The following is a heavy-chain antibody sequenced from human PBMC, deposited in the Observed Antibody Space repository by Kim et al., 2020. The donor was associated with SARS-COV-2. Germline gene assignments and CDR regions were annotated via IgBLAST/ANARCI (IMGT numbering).Heavy chain of an antibody. CDR3: ARVLNSSSWYSY. D-gene: IGHD6-13*01. V-gene: IGHV4-39*07. Sequence: YNNPSLKSRVTISVDTSKNQFSLKLSSVTAADTAVYYCARVLNSSSWYSYWGQGTLVTVSS. J-gene: IGHJ4*02.